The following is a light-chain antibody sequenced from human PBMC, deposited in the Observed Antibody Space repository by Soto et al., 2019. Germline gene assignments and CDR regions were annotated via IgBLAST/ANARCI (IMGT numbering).Light chain of an antibody. J-gene: IGLJ3*02. Sequence: QSVLTQPPSASGSPGQSVAISCTGTLSDVSGYDFVSWYQQHPGKAPKLMIYEVNNRPSGVSNRFSGSKSGNTASLTISGLQAEDEADYFCCSYTTSSTVVFGGGTKLTVL. CDR1: LSDVSGYDF. CDR3: CSYTTSSTVV. V-gene: IGLV2-14*01. CDR2: EVN.